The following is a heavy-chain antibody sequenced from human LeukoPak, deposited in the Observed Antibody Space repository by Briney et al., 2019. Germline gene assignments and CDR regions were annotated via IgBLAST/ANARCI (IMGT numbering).Heavy chain of an antibody. D-gene: IGHD6-6*01. Sequence: ASVKASCKASGYTFTGYYMHWVRQAPGQGLEWMGWINPNSGGTNYAQKFQGRVTMTRDTSISTAYMELSRLRSDDTAVYYCAREGYSSSPPYYYYYMDVWGKGTTVTVSS. J-gene: IGHJ6*03. CDR3: AREGYSSSPPYYYYYMDV. CDR2: INPNSGGT. V-gene: IGHV1-2*02. CDR1: GYTFTGYY.